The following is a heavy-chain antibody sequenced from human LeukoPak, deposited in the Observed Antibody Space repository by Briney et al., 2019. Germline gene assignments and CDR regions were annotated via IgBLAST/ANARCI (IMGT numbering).Heavy chain of an antibody. CDR2: IGSDGST. Sequence: GGSLRLSCAASGFDFSGYAMSWVRQAPGKGLEWVAGIGSDGSTHHAESVKGRFAISRDNSKSTVYLQMNSLRAEDTALYYCGKDLHFYVAMGVWGQGTTVTVSS. V-gene: IGHV3-23*01. CDR3: GKDLHFYVAMGV. D-gene: IGHD2/OR15-2a*01. J-gene: IGHJ6*02. CDR1: GFDFSGYA.